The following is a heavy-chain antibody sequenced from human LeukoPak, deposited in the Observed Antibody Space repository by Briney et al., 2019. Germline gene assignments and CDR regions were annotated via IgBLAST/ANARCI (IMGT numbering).Heavy chain of an antibody. Sequence: ASVKVSCKASGYTFNSYAISWVRQAPGQGFEWMGWISAYNGNTNYAQKLQGRVTMTTDTSTSTAYMELRSLRSDDTAVYYCARSPTYYYDSSGQGYYYYYYYMDVWGKGTTVTVSS. J-gene: IGHJ6*03. CDR1: GYTFNSYA. D-gene: IGHD3-22*01. CDR2: ISAYNGNT. V-gene: IGHV1-18*01. CDR3: ARSPTYYYDSSGQGYYYYYYYMDV.